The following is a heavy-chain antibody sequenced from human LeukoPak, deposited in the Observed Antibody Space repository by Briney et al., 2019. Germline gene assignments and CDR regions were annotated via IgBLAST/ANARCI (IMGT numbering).Heavy chain of an antibody. CDR2: FYRGGST. CDR1: GFTVSSNY. CDR3: ARSHRISGYFDWLPFDY. Sequence: PGGSLRLSCADSGFTVSSNYMSWVRQAPGKGLEWVSIFYRGGSTYYAGSVKGRFTISRDNSKNTLYLQMNNLRAEDTAVYYCARSHRISGYFDWLPFDYWGQGTLVTVSS. D-gene: IGHD3-9*01. J-gene: IGHJ4*02. V-gene: IGHV3-66*01.